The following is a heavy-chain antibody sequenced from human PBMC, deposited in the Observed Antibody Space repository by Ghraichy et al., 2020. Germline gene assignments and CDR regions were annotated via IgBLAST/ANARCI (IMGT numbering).Heavy chain of an antibody. Sequence: SETLSLTCTVSGGSISSSSYYWGWIRQPPGKGLEWIGSIYYSGSTYYNPSLKSRVTISVDTSKNQFSLKLSSVTAADTAVYYCARQGVVPAAMVFGGSPHKNWFDPWGQGTLVTVSS. CDR3: ARQGVVPAAMVFGGSPHKNWFDP. CDR2: IYYSGST. V-gene: IGHV4-39*01. CDR1: GGSISSSSYY. J-gene: IGHJ5*02. D-gene: IGHD2-2*01.